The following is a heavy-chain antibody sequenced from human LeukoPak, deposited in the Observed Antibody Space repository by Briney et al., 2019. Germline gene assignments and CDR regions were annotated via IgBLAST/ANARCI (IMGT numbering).Heavy chain of an antibody. CDR2: MNPNSGNT. J-gene: IGHJ2*01. V-gene: IGHV1-8*02. D-gene: IGHD6-19*01. Sequence: GASVKVSCKASGYTFTGYYMHWVRQATGQGLEWMGWMNPNSGNTGYAQKFQGRVTMTRNTSISTAYMELSSLRSEDTAVYYCARTWGSEQWLVHWYFDLWGRGTLVTVSS. CDR1: GYTFTGYY. CDR3: ARTWGSEQWLVHWYFDL.